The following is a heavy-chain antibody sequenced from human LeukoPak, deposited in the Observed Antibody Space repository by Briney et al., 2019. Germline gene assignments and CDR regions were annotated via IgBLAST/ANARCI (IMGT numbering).Heavy chain of an antibody. J-gene: IGHJ6*03. Sequence: PSETLSLTCAVYGGSFSGNYWSWIRQPPGKGLEWIGEINHSGSTNYNPSLKSRVTISIDTSKNQFSLKLSSVTAADTAVYYCARKVREVATIWVSVGANYYMDVWGKGTTVTISS. CDR2: INHSGST. V-gene: IGHV4-34*01. CDR3: ARKVREVATIWVSVGANYYMDV. CDR1: GGSFSGNY. D-gene: IGHD5-12*01.